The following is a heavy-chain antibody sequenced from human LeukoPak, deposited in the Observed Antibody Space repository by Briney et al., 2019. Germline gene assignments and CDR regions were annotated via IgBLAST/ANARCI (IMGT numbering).Heavy chain of an antibody. CDR1: GYSISSGYY. CDR2: IYHSGST. V-gene: IGHV4-38-2*02. CDR3: AREYEISIAAAGEFDY. D-gene: IGHD6-13*01. Sequence: PSETLSLTCTVSGYSISSGYYWGWIRQPPGKGLEWIGSIYHSGSTYYNPSLKSRVTISVDTSKNQFSLKLSSVTAADTAVYYCAREYEISIAAAGEFDYWGQGTLVTVSS. J-gene: IGHJ4*02.